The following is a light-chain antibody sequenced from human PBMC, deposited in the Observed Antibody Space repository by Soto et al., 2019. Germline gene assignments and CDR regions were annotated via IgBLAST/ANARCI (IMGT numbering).Light chain of an antibody. CDR2: GAS. CDR1: QSVSSSY. CDR3: QQYGSSPWT. J-gene: IGKJ1*01. V-gene: IGKV3-20*01. Sequence: EIVLTQSPGTLSLSPGERATLSCRASQSVSSSYLAWYQQKPGQAPRLLIYGASSRATGIPDRFDGSASGKDFTLTISRLEPEDFAVYYCQQYGSSPWTFGQGTKVEIK.